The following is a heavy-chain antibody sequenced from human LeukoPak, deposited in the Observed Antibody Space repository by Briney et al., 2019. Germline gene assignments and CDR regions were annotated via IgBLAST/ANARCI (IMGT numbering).Heavy chain of an antibody. Sequence: GGSLRLSCAASGFTFSSYSMNWVRQAPGKGLEWVSSISSSSSYIYYADSVKGRFTISRDNAKNSLYLQMNSLRAEDTAVYYCARETLYSSSWYGSAFDIWGQGTMVTVSS. D-gene: IGHD6-13*01. CDR3: ARETLYSSSWYGSAFDI. J-gene: IGHJ3*02. V-gene: IGHV3-21*01. CDR1: GFTFSSYS. CDR2: ISSSSSYI.